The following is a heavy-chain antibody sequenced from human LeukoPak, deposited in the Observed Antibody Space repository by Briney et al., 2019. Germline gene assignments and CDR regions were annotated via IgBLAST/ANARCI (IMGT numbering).Heavy chain of an antibody. CDR2: IYYSGST. J-gene: IGHJ2*01. V-gene: IGHV4-59*01. CDR3: ARSHSSSWYTTSSYWYFDL. Sequence: SETLSLTCTVSGGSISSYYWSWIRQPPGKGLEWIGYIYYSGSTNYNPSLKGRVTISVDTSKNQFSLKLSSVTAADTAVYYCARSHSSSWYTTSSYWYFDLWGRGTLVTVSS. D-gene: IGHD6-13*01. CDR1: GGSISSYY.